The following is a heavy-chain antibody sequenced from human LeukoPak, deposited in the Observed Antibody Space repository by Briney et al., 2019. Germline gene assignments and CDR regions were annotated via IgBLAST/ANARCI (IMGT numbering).Heavy chain of an antibody. CDR1: RGTFSSYA. Sequence: SVKVSCKASRGTFSSYAISWVRQAPGQGLEWMGGIIPIFGTANYAQKLQGRFTITTDESTSTAYIEMSTLRSEDTAVYYCGGGWYQLPGGWFDPWGQGTLVTVSS. D-gene: IGHD2-2*01. J-gene: IGHJ5*02. V-gene: IGHV1-69*05. CDR3: GGGWYQLPGGWFDP. CDR2: IIPIFGTA.